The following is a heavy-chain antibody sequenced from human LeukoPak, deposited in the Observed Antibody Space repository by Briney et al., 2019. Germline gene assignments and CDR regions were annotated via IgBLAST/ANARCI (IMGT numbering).Heavy chain of an antibody. CDR1: GFTFSNYA. CDR2: ISASSSST. J-gene: IGHJ4*02. D-gene: IGHD3-10*01. CDR3: ATYLWFGELHFDY. Sequence: GGSLRLSCAASGFTFSNYAMSWVRQAPGKGLEWVSAISASSSSTFYADSVKGRFTISRDNSKNTLYLQMNSLRAEDTAVYYCATYLWFGELHFDYWGQGTLVTVSS. V-gene: IGHV3-23*01.